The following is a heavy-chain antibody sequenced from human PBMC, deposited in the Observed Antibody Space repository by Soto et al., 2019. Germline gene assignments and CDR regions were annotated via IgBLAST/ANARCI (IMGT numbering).Heavy chain of an antibody. V-gene: IGHV3-48*03. D-gene: IGHD3-22*01. CDR3: ARGLRNYYDRSGLHY. J-gene: IGHJ4*02. Sequence: PGGSLRLSCAASGFTFSSYAMNWVRQAPGKGLEWVSYISYTGSTIYYADSVRGRFTISRDNSKNSLYLQMNSLRAEDTAVYYCARGLRNYYDRSGLHYWGQGTLVTV. CDR1: GFTFSSYA. CDR2: ISYTGSTI.